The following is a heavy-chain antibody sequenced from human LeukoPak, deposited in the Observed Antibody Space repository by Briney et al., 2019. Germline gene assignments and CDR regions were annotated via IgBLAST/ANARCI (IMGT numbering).Heavy chain of an antibody. CDR3: ARDSSGWFQGGWFDP. V-gene: IGHV1-46*01. CDR1: GYTFTSYY. Sequence: ASVKVSCKASGYTFTSYYMHWVRQAPGQGLEWMGIINPSGGSTSYAQKFQGRVTMTRDTSTSTVYMELSSLRSEDTAVYYCARDSSGWFQGGWFDPWGQGTLVTVSS. D-gene: IGHD6-19*01. J-gene: IGHJ5*02. CDR2: INPSGGST.